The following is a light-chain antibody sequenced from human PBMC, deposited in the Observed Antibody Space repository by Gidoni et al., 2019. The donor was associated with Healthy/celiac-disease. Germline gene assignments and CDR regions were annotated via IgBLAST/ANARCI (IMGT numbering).Light chain of an antibody. V-gene: IGLV2-14*01. CDR3: SSYTTSTTLGGV. CDR2: EVS. Sequence: QSALTQPASVSGSPGQSITISCTGTSSDIGGYNYVSWYQQHPGKAPKLIIYEVSNRPSGVSNRFSGSKSGNTASLTISGLQGEDEADYYCSSYTTSTTLGGVFGGGTKLTVL. J-gene: IGLJ3*02. CDR1: SSDIGGYNY.